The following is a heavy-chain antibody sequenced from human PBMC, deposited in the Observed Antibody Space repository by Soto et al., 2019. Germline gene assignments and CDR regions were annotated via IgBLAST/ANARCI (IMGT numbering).Heavy chain of an antibody. CDR2: ISSSGSTI. D-gene: IGHD2-15*01. CDR3: ARGLPRYFDL. Sequence: EVQLVESGGGLVQPGGSLRLSCAASGFTFSSYEMNWVRQAPGKGLEWVSYISSSGSTIYYADAVKGRFTISRDNAKNSLDLQMNSLRAEDTAVYYCARGLPRYFDLWGRGTLVTVSS. V-gene: IGHV3-48*03. CDR1: GFTFSSYE. J-gene: IGHJ2*01.